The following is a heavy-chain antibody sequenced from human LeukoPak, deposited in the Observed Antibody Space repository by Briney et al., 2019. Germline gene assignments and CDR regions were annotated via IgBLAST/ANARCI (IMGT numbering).Heavy chain of an antibody. Sequence: ASVKVSCKASGYTFTGYYMHWVRQAPGQGLEWMGWINPNSGGTNYAQKFQGRVTMTRDTSISTAYMELSRLRSDDTAVYYCARSQDNVGRNYYYCMDVWGKGTTVTISS. CDR1: GYTFTGYY. CDR2: INPNSGGT. V-gene: IGHV1-2*02. J-gene: IGHJ6*03. D-gene: IGHD2-15*01. CDR3: ARSQDNVGRNYYYCMDV.